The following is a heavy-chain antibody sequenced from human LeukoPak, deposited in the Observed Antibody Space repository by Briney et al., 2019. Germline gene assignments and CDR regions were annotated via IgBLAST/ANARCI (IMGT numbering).Heavy chain of an antibody. CDR1: GGSISSGAYY. J-gene: IGHJ4*02. V-gene: IGHV4-30-4*01. CDR3: ARYIVATSFFDD. Sequence: SETLSLTCTVSGGSISSGAYYWSWIRQPPGKGLEWIGYIYYSGSTYYNPSLKSRVTISVDTSKNQFSLKLSSVTAADTAVYYCARYIVATSFFDDWGQVTLVTVSS. D-gene: IGHD5-12*01. CDR2: IYYSGST.